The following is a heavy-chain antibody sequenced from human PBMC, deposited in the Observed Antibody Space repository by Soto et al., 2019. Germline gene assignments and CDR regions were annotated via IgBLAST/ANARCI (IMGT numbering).Heavy chain of an antibody. J-gene: IGHJ1*01. D-gene: IGHD3-22*01. CDR2: TRNKANSYTT. CDR3: ARVHYDSSNDAEYFQN. Sequence: PGGSLRLSCAASGFTFSDHYMDWVRQAPGKGLEWVGRTRNKANSYTTEYAASVKGRFTISRDDSKNSLYLQMNSLKTEDTAVYYCARVHYDSSNDAEYFQNWGQGTLVTVSS. CDR1: GFTFSDHY. V-gene: IGHV3-72*01.